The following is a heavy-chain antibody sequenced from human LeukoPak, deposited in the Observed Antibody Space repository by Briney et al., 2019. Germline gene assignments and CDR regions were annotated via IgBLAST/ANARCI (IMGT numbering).Heavy chain of an antibody. CDR1: GYTFTGYY. V-gene: IGHV1-2*02. CDR2: TNPNSGDT. J-gene: IGHJ4*02. D-gene: IGHD5-12*01. CDR3: AKNPYEYYFDY. Sequence: GASVKVSCKASGYTFTGYYMHWVRQAPGQGLEWMGWTNPNSGDTNYAQKFQGRVTMTRDTSINTAYMELSRLRTDDTAVYYCAKNPYEYYFDYWGQGTLVTVSS.